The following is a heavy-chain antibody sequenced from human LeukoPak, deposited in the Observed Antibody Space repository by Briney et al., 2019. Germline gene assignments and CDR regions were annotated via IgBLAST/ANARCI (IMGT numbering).Heavy chain of an antibody. J-gene: IGHJ6*02. D-gene: IGHD2-2*01. V-gene: IGHV3-66*01. Sequence: GGSLRLSCAASGFTVSSQYMSWVRQAPGKGLEWVSVIYTGGTTHYADSVKGRFTISRDNAKNTLYLQMNSLRAEDTAVYYCARRKVVSAYYYGMDVWGQGTTVTVSS. CDR3: ARRKVVSAYYYGMDV. CDR1: GFTVSSQY. CDR2: IYTGGTT.